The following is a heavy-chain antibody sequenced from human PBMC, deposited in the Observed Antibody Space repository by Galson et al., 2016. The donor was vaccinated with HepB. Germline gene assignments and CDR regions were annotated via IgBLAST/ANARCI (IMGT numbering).Heavy chain of an antibody. D-gene: IGHD6-25*01. J-gene: IGHJ1*01. CDR2: IDPTDSYT. CDR3: ARMEAAAGISFMRH. CDR1: GYSFTTYW. V-gene: IGHV5-10-1*01. Sequence: QSGAEVKKPGESLRISCDVSGYSFTTYWISWVRQMPGKGLEWMGRIDPTDSYTNYSPSFQGHVTISVDKSISAAYLQWSSLKASDTAMYYCARMEAAAGISFMRHWGQGTLVTVSS.